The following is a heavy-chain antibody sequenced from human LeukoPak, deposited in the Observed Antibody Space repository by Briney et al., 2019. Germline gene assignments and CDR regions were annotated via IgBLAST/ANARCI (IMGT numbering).Heavy chain of an antibody. D-gene: IGHD5-18*01. Sequence: GGSLRLSCSTSGFTFSNYAMTWVRQAPGMGLEWVSLVSGSGDNTYYADSVKGRFTISRDNSKNMLYLQMNSLRAEDTAIYYCAKDTGYNYGYDYWGQGALATVSS. CDR2: VSGSGDNT. J-gene: IGHJ4*02. CDR1: GFTFSNYA. V-gene: IGHV3-23*01. CDR3: AKDTGYNYGYDY.